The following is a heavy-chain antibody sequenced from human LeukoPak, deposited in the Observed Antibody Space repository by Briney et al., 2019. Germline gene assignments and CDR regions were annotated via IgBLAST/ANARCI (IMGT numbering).Heavy chain of an antibody. CDR2: ISGSGGST. Sequence: GGTLRLSCAASGFSFSSYGMSWVRQAPGKGLEWVSAISGSGGSTYYADSVRGRFTISRDNAKNSLYLQMNSLRAEDTAVYYCARELLWFGEEYYYYMDVWGKGTTVTVSS. CDR1: GFSFSSYG. CDR3: ARELLWFGEEYYYYMDV. D-gene: IGHD3-10*01. J-gene: IGHJ6*03. V-gene: IGHV3-23*01.